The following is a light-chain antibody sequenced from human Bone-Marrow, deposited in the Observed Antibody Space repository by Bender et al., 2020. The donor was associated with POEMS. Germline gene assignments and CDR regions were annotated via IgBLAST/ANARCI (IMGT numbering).Light chain of an antibody. CDR1: SSDVGAYSY. V-gene: IGLV2-8*01. Sequence: QSALTQPPSASGSPGQSVTISCTGTSSDVGAYSYVSWYQHHPGTAPKLIIYEVSKRPSGVPARFSGSRSGNTASLTVSGLQADDEATFFCSAYAGSNIWVFGGGTKLTVL. CDR3: SAYAGSNIWV. J-gene: IGLJ3*02. CDR2: EVS.